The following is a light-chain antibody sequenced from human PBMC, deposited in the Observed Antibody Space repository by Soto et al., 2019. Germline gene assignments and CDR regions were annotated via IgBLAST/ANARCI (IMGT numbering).Light chain of an antibody. J-gene: IGLJ2*01. CDR3: GGWDESLSGPV. V-gene: IGLV1-47*01. Sequence: QSVLTQPPSASGTPGQRVNISCSGSSSNIGSNYVYWYRQFPGTAPKLLIQRNNQRPSGVPARFSGSKSGTSASLAISGLRSADEDAYYCGGWDESLSGPVFGGGTK. CDR1: SSNIGSNY. CDR2: RNN.